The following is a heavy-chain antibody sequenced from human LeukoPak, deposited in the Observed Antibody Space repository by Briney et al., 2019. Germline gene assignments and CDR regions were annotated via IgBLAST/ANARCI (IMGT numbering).Heavy chain of an antibody. D-gene: IGHD4-17*01. V-gene: IGHV3-30*18. CDR1: GFTFSSYW. CDR2: ISYDGSNK. Sequence: GGSLRLSCAASGFTFSSYWMSWVRQAPGKGLEWVAVISYDGSNKYYADSVKGRFTISRDNSKNTLYLQMNSLRAEDTAVYYCAKDRGVTTGYFDYWGQGTLVTVSS. CDR3: AKDRGVTTGYFDY. J-gene: IGHJ4*02.